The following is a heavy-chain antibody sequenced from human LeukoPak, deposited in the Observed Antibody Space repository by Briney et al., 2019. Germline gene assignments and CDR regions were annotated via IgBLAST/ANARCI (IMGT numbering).Heavy chain of an antibody. V-gene: IGHV3-11*04. D-gene: IGHD1-26*01. CDR3: AREASGNYHVFDS. CDR2: ITNSGRST. J-gene: IGHJ4*02. CDR1: GFNFSNYF. Sequence: GGSLRLSCGASGFNFSNYFIIWLRQAPGKGLEWVGYITNSGRSTNYADAVKGRFTISRDNAKKSVYLEMTDLRAEDNAVYYCAREASGNYHVFDSWGQGTLVTVSS.